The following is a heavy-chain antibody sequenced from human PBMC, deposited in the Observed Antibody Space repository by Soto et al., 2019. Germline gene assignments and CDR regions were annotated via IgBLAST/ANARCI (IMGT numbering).Heavy chain of an antibody. Sequence: SQTLSLTCAISGDSVSSNSAAWNRIRQSPSRGLEWPGRTYYRSKWYNDYAVSVKSRITLNPDTSKNQFSLQLNSVTPEDTTVYYCARTLQWLAYFDYWGQGTLVTVSS. V-gene: IGHV6-1*01. CDR3: ARTLQWLAYFDY. CDR1: GDSVSSNSAA. D-gene: IGHD6-19*01. CDR2: TYYRSKWYN. J-gene: IGHJ4*02.